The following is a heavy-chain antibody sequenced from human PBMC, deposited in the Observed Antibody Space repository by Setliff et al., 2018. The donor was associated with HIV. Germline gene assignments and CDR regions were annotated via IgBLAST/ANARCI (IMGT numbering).Heavy chain of an antibody. CDR1: GFTFSSYG. V-gene: IGHV3-30*18. CDR2: ISFDGSNK. J-gene: IGHJ6*03. D-gene: IGHD4-17*01. CDR3: AKDAGYGDPRGRHMDV. Sequence: PGGSLRLSCAASGFTFSSYGMHWVRQAPGKGLEWVAVISFDGSNKYYADSVKGRFTISRDNSKNTLYLQMNSLRAEDTAVDNCAKDAGYGDPRGRHMDVWGKGTTVTVSS.